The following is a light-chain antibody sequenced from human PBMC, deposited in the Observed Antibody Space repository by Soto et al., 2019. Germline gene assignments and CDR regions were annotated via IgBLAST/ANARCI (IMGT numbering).Light chain of an antibody. CDR1: QSLFDRDDGNTY. CDR2: TIA. Sequence: DIVMTQTPLSLPVTPVEPDSISCRSSQSLFDRDDGNTYLDWYLQHPGQSPQLLIYTIAYRASRVADRLSGSGSGTDFTLKIRRVEDEDVGVYYCMQRIEFPYTFGHGTKRAIK. CDR3: MQRIEFPYT. V-gene: IGKV2-40*01. J-gene: IGKJ2*01.